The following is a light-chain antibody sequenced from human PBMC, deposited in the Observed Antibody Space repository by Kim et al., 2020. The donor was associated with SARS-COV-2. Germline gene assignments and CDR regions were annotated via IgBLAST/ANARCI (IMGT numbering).Light chain of an antibody. CDR3: MRTIQPLLG. Sequence: DIVMTQSPLSLPVTPGEPASISCRSSQSLLYSTGFNYLDWYVQKPRQSPHLLIYLGSNRASRVPGMISGSGSGTDFTLRIRRVAAEDGGCYFCMRTIQPLLGFGGGTKVDIK. J-gene: IGKJ3*01. V-gene: IGKV2-28*01. CDR1: QSLLYSTGFNY. CDR2: LGS.